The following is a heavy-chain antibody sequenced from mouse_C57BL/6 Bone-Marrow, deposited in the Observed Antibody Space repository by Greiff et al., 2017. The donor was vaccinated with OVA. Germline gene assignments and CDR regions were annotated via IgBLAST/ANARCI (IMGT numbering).Heavy chain of an antibody. CDR3: ARVSLEDYAMDY. V-gene: IGHV3-5*01. CDR1: GISITTGNYR. CDR2: IYYSGTI. J-gene: IGHJ4*01. Sequence: EVQLQQSGPGLVKPSQTVFLTCTVTGISITTGNYRWSWIRQFPGNKLEWIGYIYYSGTITYNPSLTSRTTITRDTPKNQFFLEMNSLTAEDTATYYCARVSLEDYAMDYWGQGTSVTVSS.